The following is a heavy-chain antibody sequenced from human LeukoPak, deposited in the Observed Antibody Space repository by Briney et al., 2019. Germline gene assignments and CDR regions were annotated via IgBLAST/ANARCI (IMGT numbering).Heavy chain of an antibody. V-gene: IGHV3-33*01. CDR1: GFTFSSYV. D-gene: IGHD6-13*01. CDR2: IWYDGSDK. CDR3: ARDLSRSVVAAAGTGMGY. J-gene: IGHJ4*02. Sequence: GGSLRLSCAASGFTFSSYVMHWVRQAPGKGLEWVAVIWYDGSDKYYADSVKGRFTISRDNSKNTLYLQMNSLRAEDTAVYYCARDLSRSVVAAAGTGMGYWGQGTLVTVSS.